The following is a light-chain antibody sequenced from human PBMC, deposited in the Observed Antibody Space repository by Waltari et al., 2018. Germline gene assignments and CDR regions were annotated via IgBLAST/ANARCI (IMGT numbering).Light chain of an antibody. V-gene: IGLV1-36*01. CDR3: STWDHSLNGRV. CDR2: GI. J-gene: IGLJ3*02. CDR1: NNNIGTYG. Sequence: QSALNQEASVSGTVGQKVTLSCTGNNNNIGTYGVGCYQQIYHGPPKSVMFGISLPSGIPDRFSGSKSGTTASLTISGLQPEDEGDYFCSTWDHSLNGRVSGGGTKLTVL.